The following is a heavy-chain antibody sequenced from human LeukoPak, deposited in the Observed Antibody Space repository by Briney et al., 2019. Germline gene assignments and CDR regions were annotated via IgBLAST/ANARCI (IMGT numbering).Heavy chain of an antibody. D-gene: IGHD3-22*01. CDR3: ARMMGYYDSSGYYPFDY. Sequence: SETLSLTCAVYGGSFSGYYWSWIRQPPGKGLEWIGEINHSGSTNYNPSLKSRVTISVDTSKNQFSLKLSSVTAADTAVYYCARMMGYYDSSGYYPFDYWGQGTLVTVPS. J-gene: IGHJ4*02. CDR2: INHSGST. V-gene: IGHV4-34*01. CDR1: GGSFSGYY.